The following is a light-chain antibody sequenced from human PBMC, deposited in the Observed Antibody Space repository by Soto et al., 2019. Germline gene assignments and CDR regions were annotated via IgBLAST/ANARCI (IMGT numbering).Light chain of an antibody. CDR2: AAS. Sequence: DIQMTQSPYTLSASVGDRVTITCRASQSISTWLAWYQQKPGKAPKLLIYAASTLQSGVPSRFSGSGSGTDFTLTISCLQSEDFATYYCQQYYSYPRTFGQGTKVDIK. J-gene: IGKJ1*01. CDR3: QQYYSYPRT. V-gene: IGKV1-5*01. CDR1: QSISTW.